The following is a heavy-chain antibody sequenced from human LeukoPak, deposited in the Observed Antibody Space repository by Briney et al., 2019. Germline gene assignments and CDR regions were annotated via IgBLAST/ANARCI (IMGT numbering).Heavy chain of an antibody. CDR2: INHSGST. Sequence: SETLSLTCAVYGGSFSGYYWSWIRQPPGKGLEWIGEINHSGSTNYNPSLKSRVTISVDRSKNQFSLKLSSVTAADTAVYYCARGISRSGHGYWGQGTLVTVSS. V-gene: IGHV4-34*01. CDR1: GGSFSGYY. J-gene: IGHJ4*02. D-gene: IGHD6-19*01. CDR3: ARGISRSGHGY.